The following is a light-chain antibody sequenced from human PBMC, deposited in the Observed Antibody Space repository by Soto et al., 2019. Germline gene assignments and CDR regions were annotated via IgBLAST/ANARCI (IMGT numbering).Light chain of an antibody. CDR2: AAS. CDR3: QQLKSSPFT. V-gene: IGKV1-9*01. J-gene: IGKJ3*01. CDR1: QGISSY. Sequence: IQLTQSPSSLSASVGDRVTIACRASQGISSYLAWYQQTPGKAPQLLIYAASTLQSGVPSRFSGSGSGTDFTLTISSLQPEDFVTYYCQQLKSSPFTFGPGTKVDIK.